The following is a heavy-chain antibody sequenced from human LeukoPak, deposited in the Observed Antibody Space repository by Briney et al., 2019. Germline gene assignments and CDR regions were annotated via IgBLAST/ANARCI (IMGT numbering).Heavy chain of an antibody. J-gene: IGHJ5*02. D-gene: IGHD3-10*01. Sequence: SETLSLTCAVYGGSFSGYYWSWIRQPPGKGLEWIGEINHSGSTNYNPSLKSRVTISVDTSKNQFSLKLSSVTAADTAVYYCARAYGSGSSPRFDPWGQGTLVTVFS. CDR2: INHSGST. CDR1: GGSFSGYY. CDR3: ARAYGSGSSPRFDP. V-gene: IGHV4-34*01.